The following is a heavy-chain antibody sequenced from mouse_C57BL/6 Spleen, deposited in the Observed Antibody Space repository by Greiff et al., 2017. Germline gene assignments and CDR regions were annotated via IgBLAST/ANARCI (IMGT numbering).Heavy chain of an antibody. D-gene: IGHD2-3*01. CDR3: ARDSDGYYERVYAMGD. V-gene: IGHV5-4*01. Sequence: EVQLVESGGGLVKPGGSLKLSCAASGFTFSSYAMSWVRQTPEKRLEWVATISDGGSYTYYPDNVKGRFTISRDNAKNNLYLQMSHLKSEDTAMYYCARDSDGYYERVYAMGDWGQGTSVTVSS. CDR2: ISDGGSYT. J-gene: IGHJ4*01. CDR1: GFTFSSYA.